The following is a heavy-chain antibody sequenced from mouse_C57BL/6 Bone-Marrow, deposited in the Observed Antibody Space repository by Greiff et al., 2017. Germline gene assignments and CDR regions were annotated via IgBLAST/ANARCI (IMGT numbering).Heavy chain of an antibody. CDR3: AREDDGSTYDV. V-gene: IGHV1-50*01. J-gene: IGHJ1*03. Sequence: QVQLQQPGAELVKPGASVKLSCKASGYTFTSYWMQWVKQRPGQGLEWIGEIDPSDSYTNYNQKFKGKATLTVDTTSSTAYMQLSSLTSEDSAVYYCAREDDGSTYDVWCRGKAVTVTS. D-gene: IGHD1-1*01. CDR1: GYTFTSYW. CDR2: IDPSDSYT.